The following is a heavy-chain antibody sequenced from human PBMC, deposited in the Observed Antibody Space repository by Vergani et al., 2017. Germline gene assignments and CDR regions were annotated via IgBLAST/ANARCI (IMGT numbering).Heavy chain of an antibody. CDR1: GGSFSGYY. D-gene: IGHD3-10*01. CDR3: ARDPYYYGSVSYYPPTYYYYGMDV. CDR2: INHSGST. Sequence: QVQLQQWGAGLLKPSETLSLTCAVYGGSFSGYYWSWIRQPPGKGLEWIGEINHSGSTNYNPSLKSRVTISVDTSKNQFSLKLSSVTAADTAVYYCARDPYYYGSVSYYPPTYYYYGMDVWGQGTTVTVSS. V-gene: IGHV4-34*01. J-gene: IGHJ6*02.